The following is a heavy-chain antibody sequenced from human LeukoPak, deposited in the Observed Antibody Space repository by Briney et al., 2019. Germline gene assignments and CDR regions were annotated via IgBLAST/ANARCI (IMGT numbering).Heavy chain of an antibody. D-gene: IGHD7-27*01. V-gene: IGHV6-1*01. J-gene: IGHJ6*03. Sequence: SQTLSLTCAISGDSVSSNSAAWNWIRQSPSRGLEWLGRTYYRSKWYNDYAVSVKSRITINPDTSKNQFSLQLNSVTPEDTAVYYCARDAGFSHWGLDYYYYMDVWGKGTTVTVSS. CDR1: GDSVSSNSAA. CDR3: ARDAGFSHWGLDYYYYMDV. CDR2: TYYRSKWYN.